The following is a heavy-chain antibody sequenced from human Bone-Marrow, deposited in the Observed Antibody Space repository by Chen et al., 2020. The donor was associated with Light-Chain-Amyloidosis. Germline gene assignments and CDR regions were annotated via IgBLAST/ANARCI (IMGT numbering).Heavy chain of an antibody. V-gene: IGHV4-34*01. CDR2: VTHTGST. CDR3: ARNGHYSIDS. J-gene: IGHJ4*02. Sequence: QVQLQQWVAGLLKPSETLSLTCAVYVGSFSAYYWRWVRQPPGKGLEWIGEVTHTGSTSYNPSVESRVTMSLDISKNQFSLKLTSVTAADTAVYYCARNGHYSIDSWGQGTLVTVSS. D-gene: IGHD2-15*01. CDR1: VGSFSAYY.